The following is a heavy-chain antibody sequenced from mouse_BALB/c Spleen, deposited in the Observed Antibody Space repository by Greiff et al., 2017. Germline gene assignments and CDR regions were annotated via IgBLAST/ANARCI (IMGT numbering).Heavy chain of an antibody. Sequence: VQLKESGPGLVAPSQSLSITCTVSGFSLTSYGVHWVRQPPGKGLEWLGVIWAGGSTNYNSALMSRLSISKDNSKSQVFLKMNSLQTDDTAMYYCARDHYGSSYGYFDVWGAGTTVTVSS. V-gene: IGHV2-9*02. D-gene: IGHD1-1*01. CDR1: GFSLTSYG. CDR3: ARDHYGSSYGYFDV. CDR2: IWAGGST. J-gene: IGHJ1*01.